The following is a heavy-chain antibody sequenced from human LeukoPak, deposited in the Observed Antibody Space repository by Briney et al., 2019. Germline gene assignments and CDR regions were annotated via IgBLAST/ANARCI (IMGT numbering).Heavy chain of an antibody. J-gene: IGHJ4*02. CDR2: INPSGGST. V-gene: IGHV1-46*01. D-gene: IGHD5-12*01. CDR1: GYTFTSYY. CDR3: ARDQANSGYDQRDDY. Sequence: GASVKVSCKASGYTFTSYYMHWVRQAPGQGLEWMGIINPSGGSTSYAQKFQGRVTMTRDTSISTAYMELSRLRSDDTAVYYCARDQANSGYDQRDDYWGQGTLVTVSS.